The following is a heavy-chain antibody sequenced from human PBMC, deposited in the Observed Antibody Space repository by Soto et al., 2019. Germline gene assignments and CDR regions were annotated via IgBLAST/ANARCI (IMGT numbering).Heavy chain of an antibody. CDR3: ASGHRSRGKIFDS. V-gene: IGHV3-15*01. CDR2: IKSKSAGGTT. CDR1: GFTFSNAW. Sequence: EVQLVESGGGLVKPGGSVRLSCAASGFTFSNAWMSWVRQAPGKGLEWVGRIKSKSAGGTTEYDAPVKDRITISRDDSKNTLYLQMNRLKIEDTAVYYCASGHRSRGKIFDSWGQGTLVTVSS. J-gene: IGHJ4*02. D-gene: IGHD2-15*01.